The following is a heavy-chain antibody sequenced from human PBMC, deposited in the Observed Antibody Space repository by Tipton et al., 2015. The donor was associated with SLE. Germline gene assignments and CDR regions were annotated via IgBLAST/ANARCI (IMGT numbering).Heavy chain of an antibody. CDR3: ARGIRIAAAGTNWYFDL. CDR2: ISAYNGNT. J-gene: IGHJ2*01. Sequence: QSGPEVKKPGASVKVSCKASGYTFTSYGISWVRQAPGQGLEWMGWISAYNGNTNYAQKLQGRVTITTDESTSTAYMELRSLRSDDTAVYYCARGIRIAAAGTNWYFDLWGRGTLVTVSS. V-gene: IGHV1-18*01. CDR1: GYTFTSYG. D-gene: IGHD6-13*01.